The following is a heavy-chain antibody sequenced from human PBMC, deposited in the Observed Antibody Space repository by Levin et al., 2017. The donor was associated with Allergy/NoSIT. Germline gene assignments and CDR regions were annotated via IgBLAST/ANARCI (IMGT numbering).Heavy chain of an antibody. CDR2: IYYSGST. CDR1: GGSISSGDYY. V-gene: IGHV4-30-4*01. J-gene: IGHJ4*02. Sequence: SETLSLTCTVSGGSISSGDYYWSWIRQPPGKGLEWIGYIYYSGSTYYNPSLKSRVTISVDTSKNQFSLKLSSVTAADTAVYYCAREVETYYFDYWGQGTLVTVSS. CDR3: AREVETYYFDY. D-gene: IGHD2-15*01.